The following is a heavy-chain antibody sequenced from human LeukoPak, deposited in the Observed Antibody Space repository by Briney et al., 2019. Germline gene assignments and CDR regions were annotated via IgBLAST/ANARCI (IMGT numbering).Heavy chain of an antibody. CDR3: AKVVKPSIATIFGVVDGYYYYCMDV. CDR1: GFTFSSYA. V-gene: IGHV3-23*01. J-gene: IGHJ6*03. D-gene: IGHD3-3*01. Sequence: GGSLRLSCAASGFTFSSYAMSWVRQAPGKGLEWVSAISGSGGSTYYADSVKGRFTISRDNSKNTLYLQMNSLGAEDTTVNYCAKVVKPSIATIFGVVDGYYYYCMDVWGKGTTVTVSS. CDR2: ISGSGGST.